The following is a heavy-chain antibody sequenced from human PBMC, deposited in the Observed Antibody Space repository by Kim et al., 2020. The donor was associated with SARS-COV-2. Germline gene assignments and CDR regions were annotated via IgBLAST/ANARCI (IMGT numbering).Heavy chain of an antibody. CDR3: ARRGYSGYDLEEWFDP. Sequence: SETLSLTCTVSGGSISSSSYYWGWIRQPPGKGLEWIGSIYYSGSTYYNPSLKSRVTISVDTSKNQFSLKLSSVTAADTAVYYCARRGYSGYDLEEWFDPWGQGTLVTVSS. J-gene: IGHJ5*02. D-gene: IGHD5-12*01. CDR1: GGSISSSSYY. CDR2: IYYSGST. V-gene: IGHV4-39*01.